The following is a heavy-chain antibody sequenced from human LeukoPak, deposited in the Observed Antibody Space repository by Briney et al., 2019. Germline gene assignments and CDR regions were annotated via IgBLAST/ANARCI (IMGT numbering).Heavy chain of an antibody. J-gene: IGHJ4*02. CDR2: ISYDGSNK. Sequence: GRSLRLSCAASGFTFDDYAMHWVRQAPGKGLEWVAVISYDGSNKYYADSVKGRFTISRDNSKNTLYLQMNSLRAEDTAVYYCAKDGGSDYFDYWGRGTLVTVSS. D-gene: IGHD3-16*01. V-gene: IGHV3-30*18. CDR1: GFTFDDYA. CDR3: AKDGGSDYFDY.